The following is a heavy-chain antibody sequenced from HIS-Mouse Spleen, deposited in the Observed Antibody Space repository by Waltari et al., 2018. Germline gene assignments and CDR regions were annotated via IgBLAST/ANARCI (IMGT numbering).Heavy chain of an antibody. J-gene: IGHJ3*02. CDR1: GFTFSSYA. D-gene: IGHD6-19*01. CDR3: ARVNGIAVAGTDAFDI. V-gene: IGHV3-30-3*01. Sequence: QVQLVESGGGVVQPGRSLRLSCAASGFTFSSYAMHWVRQAPGKGVEWVAVISYDGSNKYYADSVKGRFTISSDNSKNTLYLQMNSLRAEDTAVYYCARVNGIAVAGTDAFDIWGQGTMVTVSS. CDR2: ISYDGSNK.